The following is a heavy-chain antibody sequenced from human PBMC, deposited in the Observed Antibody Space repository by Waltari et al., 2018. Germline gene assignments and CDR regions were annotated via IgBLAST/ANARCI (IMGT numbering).Heavy chain of an antibody. Sequence: EVQLVESGGGLVQPGGSLRLSCAASGFTFSSYAMSWVRPAPGKGLAWVSAISGSGGSTYYADSVKGRFTISRDNSKNTLYLQMNSLRAEDTAVYYCAKDYGDYPTYFDYWGQGTLVTVSS. J-gene: IGHJ4*02. CDR2: ISGSGGST. CDR1: GFTFSSYA. V-gene: IGHV3-23*04. CDR3: AKDYGDYPTYFDY. D-gene: IGHD4-17*01.